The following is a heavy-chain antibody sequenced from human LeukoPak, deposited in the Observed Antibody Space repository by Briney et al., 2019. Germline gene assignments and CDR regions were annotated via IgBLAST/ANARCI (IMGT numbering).Heavy chain of an antibody. CDR1: GGSFSGYY. CDR3: ARGRSDYADAFDI. Sequence: SETLSLTCAVYGGSFSGYYWSWIRQPPGKGLEWIGEINHSGSTNYNPSLKSRVTISVDTSKNQFSLKLSSVTAAGTAVYYCARGRSDYADAFDIWGQGTMVTVSS. J-gene: IGHJ3*02. CDR2: INHSGST. V-gene: IGHV4-34*01. D-gene: IGHD2-2*01.